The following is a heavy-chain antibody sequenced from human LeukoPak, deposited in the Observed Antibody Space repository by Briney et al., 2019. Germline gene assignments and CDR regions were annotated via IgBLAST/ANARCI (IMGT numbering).Heavy chain of an antibody. V-gene: IGHV3-11*04. CDR1: GFTVSSNY. CDR3: ARVQRGIAVALDY. Sequence: GGSLRLSCAASGFTVSSNYMSWVRQAPGKGLEWVSYISHSVSTIYYADSVKGRFTISRDNVKNLLYLQMNSLRAEDTAVYYCARVQRGIAVALDYWGQGTLATVSS. J-gene: IGHJ4*02. CDR2: ISHSVSTI. D-gene: IGHD6-19*01.